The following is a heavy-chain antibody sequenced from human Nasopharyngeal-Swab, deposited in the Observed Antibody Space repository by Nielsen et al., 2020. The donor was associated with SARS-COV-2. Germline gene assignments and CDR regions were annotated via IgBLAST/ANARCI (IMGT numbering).Heavy chain of an antibody. CDR3: AREVVPAASGYWFDP. D-gene: IGHD2-2*01. CDR1: GGSISSGGHY. V-gene: IGHV4-31*03. CDR2: IYYSGST. Sequence: SETLSLTCTVSGGSISSGGHYWSWIRQHPGKGLEWIGYIYYSGSTYYNPSLKSRVTISVDTSKNQFSLKLSSVTAADTAVYYCAREVVPAASGYWFDPWGQGTLVTVSS. J-gene: IGHJ5*02.